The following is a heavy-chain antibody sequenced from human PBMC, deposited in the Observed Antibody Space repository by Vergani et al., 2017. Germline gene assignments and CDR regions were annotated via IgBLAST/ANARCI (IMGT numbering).Heavy chain of an antibody. CDR2: INHSGST. D-gene: IGHD3-3*01. CDR3: ARGQAASSAFWSLDYFDY. J-gene: IGHJ4*02. V-gene: IGHV4-34*01. Sequence: QVQLQQWGAGLLKPSETLSLTCAVYGGSFSGYYWSWIRQPPGKGLEWIGEINHSGSTNYNPSLKSRVTISVDTSKNQFSLKLSSVTAADTAVYYCARGQAASSAFWSLDYFDYWGQGTLVTVSS. CDR1: GGSFSGYY.